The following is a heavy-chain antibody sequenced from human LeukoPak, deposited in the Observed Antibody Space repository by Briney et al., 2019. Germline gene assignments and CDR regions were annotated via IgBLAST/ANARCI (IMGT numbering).Heavy chain of an antibody. J-gene: IGHJ4*02. CDR1: GFTFSSYA. D-gene: IGHD2-21*02. Sequence: PGGSLRLSCEASGFTFSSYAMHWVRQAPGKGLEWVAVISYDGSNKYYADSVKGRFTISRDNSKNTLYLQMNSLRAEDTAVYYRARDRRDIVVVTAIQDYWGQGTLVTVSS. CDR2: ISYDGSNK. CDR3: ARDRRDIVVVTAIQDY. V-gene: IGHV3-30*04.